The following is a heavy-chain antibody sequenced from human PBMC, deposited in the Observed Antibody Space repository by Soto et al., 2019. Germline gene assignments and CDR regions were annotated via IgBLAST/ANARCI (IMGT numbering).Heavy chain of an antibody. CDR3: TRDPDYGDYWGYFFDY. Sequence: QVQLVQSGAEVKKPGASVKVSCKTSGYTFAAFFIHWLRQAPGQGLEWMGWINPTSGATVSAQKFQDRVTMTRDTSISTAYMELRGLKSDDTAVYYCTRDPDYGDYWGYFFDYWGQGTPVSVSS. V-gene: IGHV1-2*02. D-gene: IGHD4-17*01. CDR2: INPTSGAT. J-gene: IGHJ4*02. CDR1: GYTFAAFF.